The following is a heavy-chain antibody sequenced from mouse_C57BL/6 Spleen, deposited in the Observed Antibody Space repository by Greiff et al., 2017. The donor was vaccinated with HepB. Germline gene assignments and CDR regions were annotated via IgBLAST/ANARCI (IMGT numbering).Heavy chain of an antibody. CDR1: GFTFTDYY. D-gene: IGHD1-1*01. CDR3: ARLRYYGPYAMDY. Sequence: EVMLVESGGGLVQPGGSLSLSCAASGFTFTDYYMSWVRQPPGKALEWLGFIRNKANGYTTEYSASVKGRFTISRDNSQSILYLQMNALRAEDSATYYCARLRYYGPYAMDYWGQGTSVTVSS. J-gene: IGHJ4*01. CDR2: IRNKANGYTT. V-gene: IGHV7-3*01.